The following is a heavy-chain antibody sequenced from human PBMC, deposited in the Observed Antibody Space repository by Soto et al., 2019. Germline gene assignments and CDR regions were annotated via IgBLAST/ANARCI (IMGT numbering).Heavy chain of an antibody. CDR1: GFIVSSNY. CDR2: IYSGGST. V-gene: IGHV3-53*01. D-gene: IGHD3-16*01. J-gene: IGHJ4*02. CDR3: ARAWGDN. Sequence: GVSLILSCAASGFIVSSNYMSWVRQAPGKGLEWVSVIYSGGSTYYADSVKGRFTISRDNSKNTVYLQMNSLRAEDTAIYYCARAWGDNWGQGTLVTVSS.